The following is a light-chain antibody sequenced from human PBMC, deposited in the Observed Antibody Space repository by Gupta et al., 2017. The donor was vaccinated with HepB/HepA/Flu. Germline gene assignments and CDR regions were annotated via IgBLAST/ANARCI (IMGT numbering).Light chain of an antibody. V-gene: IGKV3-20*01. CDR3: QQYISSPRT. J-gene: IGKJ1*01. CDR1: QRVSSSQ. CDR2: GAS. Sequence: EIVLTQSPGTLSLSPGERATLSCRASQRVSSSQLAWYQQKLGQAPRLLIYGASSRATGIPDRFTGSGSGTDFTLTISRLEPEDFAVYYCQQYISSPRTFGQGTKVEIK.